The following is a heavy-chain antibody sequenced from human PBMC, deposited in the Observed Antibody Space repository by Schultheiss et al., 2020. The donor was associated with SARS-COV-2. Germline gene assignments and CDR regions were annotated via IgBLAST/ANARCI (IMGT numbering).Heavy chain of an antibody. CDR2: ISYDGSNE. V-gene: IGHV3-30*18. CDR1: GFTFSSYW. D-gene: IGHD7-27*01. Sequence: GGSLRLSCAASGFTFSSYWMSWVRQAPGKGLEWVAVISYDGSNEYYADSVKGRFTISRDNSKNTLYLQMNSLRAEDTAVYYCAKDLTGHWGQGTLVTVSS. J-gene: IGHJ4*02. CDR3: AKDLTGH.